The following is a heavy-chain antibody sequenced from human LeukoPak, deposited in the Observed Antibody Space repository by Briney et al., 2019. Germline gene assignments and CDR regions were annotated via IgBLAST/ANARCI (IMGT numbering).Heavy chain of an antibody. CDR1: GFTFGSYW. Sequence: GGSLRLSCAASGFTFGSYWMSWVRQAPGKGLEWVANIKQDGSEKYYVDSVKGRFTISRDNAKNSLYLQMNSLRAEDTAVYYCARDRLIVGATGWFDPWGQGTLVTVSS. D-gene: IGHD1-26*01. J-gene: IGHJ5*02. CDR2: IKQDGSEK. V-gene: IGHV3-7*01. CDR3: ARDRLIVGATGWFDP.